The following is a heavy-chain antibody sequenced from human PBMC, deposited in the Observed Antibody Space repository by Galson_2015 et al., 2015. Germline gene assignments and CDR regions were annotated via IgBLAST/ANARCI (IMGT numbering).Heavy chain of an antibody. CDR2: INSGGST. V-gene: IGHV3-23*01. Sequence: SLRLSCAASGFTFRSYAVSWVRQAPGKGLDWVSSINSGGSTYYAASVKGRFTISRDNSKNTLYLQMNSLRAEDTALYFCAKDIIGYTYPRVNYHFYGLDVWGQGTAVTVSS. CDR3: AKDIIGYTYPRVNYHFYGLDV. D-gene: IGHD5-18*01. J-gene: IGHJ6*02. CDR1: GFTFRSYA.